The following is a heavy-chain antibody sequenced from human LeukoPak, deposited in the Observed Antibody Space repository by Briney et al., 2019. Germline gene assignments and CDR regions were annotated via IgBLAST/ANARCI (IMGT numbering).Heavy chain of an antibody. CDR2: IIPIFGTA. CDR1: GGTFSSYA. V-gene: IGHV1-69*13. D-gene: IGHD3-9*01. CDR3: AREPYNILTGYASPYFDY. Sequence: SVKVSCKASGGTFSSYAISWVRQAPGQGLEWMGGIIPIFGTANYAQKFQGRVTITADESTSTTYMELSSLRSEDTAVYYCAREPYNILTGYASPYFDYWGQGTLVTVSS. J-gene: IGHJ4*02.